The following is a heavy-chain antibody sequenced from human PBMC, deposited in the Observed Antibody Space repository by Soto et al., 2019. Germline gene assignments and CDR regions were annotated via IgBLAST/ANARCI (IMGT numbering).Heavy chain of an antibody. CDR1: GGSISSGGYY. CDR2: IYHSGST. CDR3: AEGGGLPLYY. J-gene: IGHJ4*02. Sequence: QLQLQESGSGLVKPSQTLSLTCAVSGGSISSGGYYWSWIRQPPGQGLEWIGYIYHSGSTYYNPSLKSRVTISVDMSKNQFSLKLSSVPAADTAVYYCAEGGGLPLYYWGQGTLVTVSS. V-gene: IGHV4-30-2*01. D-gene: IGHD5-12*01.